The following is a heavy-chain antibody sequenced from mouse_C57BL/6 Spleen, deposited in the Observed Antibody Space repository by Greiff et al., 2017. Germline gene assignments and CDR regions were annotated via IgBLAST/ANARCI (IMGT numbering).Heavy chain of an antibody. CDR3: ARDGSSCEWYFDG. D-gene: IGHD1-1*01. CDR2: IDPEDGDT. J-gene: IGHJ1*03. Sequence: EVQLLQSGAELVKPGASVKLSCTASGFNIKDYYMHWVKQRPEQGLEWIGRIDPEDGDTKYAPKFKGKATITADTSSNTAYLQLSSLTSEDTAVYYSARDGSSCEWYFDGWGTGTTVTVSS. CDR1: GFNIKDYY. V-gene: IGHV14-2*01.